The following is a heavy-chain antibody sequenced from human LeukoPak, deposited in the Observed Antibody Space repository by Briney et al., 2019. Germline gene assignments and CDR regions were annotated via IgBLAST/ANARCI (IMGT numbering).Heavy chain of an antibody. Sequence: SETLSLTCSVSGCSISSYYWSWIRQPPGKGLEWIGYIYYSGSTNYNPSLKSRVTISVDTSKNQFSLKLSSVTAADTAVYYCAREARVTYDILTGYFDYWGQGTLVTVSS. CDR2: IYYSGST. J-gene: IGHJ4*02. CDR3: AREARVTYDILTGYFDY. V-gene: IGHV4-59*01. D-gene: IGHD3-9*01. CDR1: GCSISSYY.